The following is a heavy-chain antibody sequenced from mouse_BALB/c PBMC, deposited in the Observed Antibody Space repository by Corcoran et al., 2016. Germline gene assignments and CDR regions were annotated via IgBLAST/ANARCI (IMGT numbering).Heavy chain of an antibody. J-gene: IGHJ2*01. D-gene: IGHD1-1*01. Sequence: QVTLKEYGPGILKPSQTISLTGSFSGFSLSTSGMGVGWIRQPSGKGLEWLAHIWWDDDKYYNPSLKSQLTISKDTSRNQVFLKITSVDTADTATYYCARRAYYGSSYSFDYWGQGTTLTFSS. CDR1: GFSLSTSGMG. V-gene: IGHV8-8*01. CDR3: ARRAYYGSSYSFDY. CDR2: IWWDDDK.